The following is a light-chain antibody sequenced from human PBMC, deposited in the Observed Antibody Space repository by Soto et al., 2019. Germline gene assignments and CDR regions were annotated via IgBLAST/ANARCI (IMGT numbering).Light chain of an antibody. Sequence: EIVLTQSPGTLSLSPGERATLSCRASQSVSSSYLAWYQQRPGQAPRLLIFGASSRAAGIPDRFGGSGSGTDFTLTISRLEPEDFAVYYCQQHGSSPFTFGQGTKLEIK. CDR1: QSVSSSY. V-gene: IGKV3-20*01. CDR3: QQHGSSPFT. J-gene: IGKJ2*01. CDR2: GAS.